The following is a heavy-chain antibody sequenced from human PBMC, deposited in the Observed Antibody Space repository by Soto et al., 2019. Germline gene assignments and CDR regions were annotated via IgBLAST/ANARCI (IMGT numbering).Heavy chain of an antibody. CDR1: GFTFSTYW. CDR3: AGDWGGLGY. CDR2: IIKDGSEK. J-gene: IGHJ4*02. Sequence: LRLSCAASGFTFSTYWMTWVRQAPGKGLEWVANIIKDGSEKSYVDSVKGRFTISRDNGKNSLYLEMNSLRVEDTAVYYCAGDWGGLGYWGQGTLVTVSS. V-gene: IGHV3-7*03. D-gene: IGHD3-16*01.